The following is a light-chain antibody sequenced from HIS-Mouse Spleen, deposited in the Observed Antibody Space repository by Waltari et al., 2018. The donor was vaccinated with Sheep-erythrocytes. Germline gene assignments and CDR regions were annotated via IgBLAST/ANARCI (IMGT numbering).Light chain of an antibody. CDR2: EGS. CDR1: SSDVGSYNL. V-gene: IGLV2-23*01. CDR3: CSYAGSSTWV. J-gene: IGLJ3*02. Sequence: QSALTPPASVSGSPGQSITISCTGTSSDVGSYNLASWYQRHPGKAPKLMIYEGSKWPSGVSNRFSGSKSGNTASLTISGLQAEDEADYYCCSYAGSSTWVFGGGTKLTVL.